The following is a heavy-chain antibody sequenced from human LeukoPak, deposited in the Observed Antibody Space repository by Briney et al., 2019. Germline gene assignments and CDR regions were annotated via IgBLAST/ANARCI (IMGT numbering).Heavy chain of an antibody. D-gene: IGHD2-8*01. Sequence: SETLSLTCAVIGGSFNGYSWTWLRKAPGKGLEWIGDIEHGGNTRYNPSLKSRVTISVDTSKNQFSLKLSSVTAADTAVYYCARGDIVLMVYGFDYWGQGTLVTVSS. CDR1: GGSFNGYS. CDR2: IEHGGNT. J-gene: IGHJ4*02. V-gene: IGHV4-34*01. CDR3: ARGDIVLMVYGFDY.